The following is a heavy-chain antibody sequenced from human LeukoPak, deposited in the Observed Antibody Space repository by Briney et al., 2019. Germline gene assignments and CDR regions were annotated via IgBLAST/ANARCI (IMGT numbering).Heavy chain of an antibody. CDR1: GGSISSGSYY. V-gene: IGHV4-61*02. J-gene: IGHJ5*02. CDR2: IYTSGST. CDR3: ARDRTQNYDFWSGYYLNWFDP. Sequence: SQTLSLTCTVSGGSISSGSYYWSWIRQPARKGLEWIGRIYTSGSTNYNPSLKSRVTISVDTSKNQFSLKLSSVTAADTAVYYCARDRTQNYDFWSGYYLNWFDPWGQGTLVTVSS. D-gene: IGHD3-3*01.